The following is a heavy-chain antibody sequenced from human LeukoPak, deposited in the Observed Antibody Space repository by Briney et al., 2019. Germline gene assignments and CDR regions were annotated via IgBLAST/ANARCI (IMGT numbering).Heavy chain of an antibody. J-gene: IGHJ3*01. Sequence: KPSETLSLTCTVSGGSISSRPYYWGWVRQPPRKGLEWIGSISYSGSTYYNPSLKSRVTISVDTSKNQFSLKLTSVTAADTAVYYCARLYLHSSSSLAFDLWGQGTMVTVSS. D-gene: IGHD6-6*01. CDR1: GGSISSRPYY. CDR3: ARLYLHSSSSLAFDL. V-gene: IGHV4-39*01. CDR2: ISYSGST.